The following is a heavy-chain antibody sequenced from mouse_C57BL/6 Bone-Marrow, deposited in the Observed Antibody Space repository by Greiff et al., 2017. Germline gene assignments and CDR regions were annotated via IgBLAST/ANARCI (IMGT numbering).Heavy chain of an antibody. Sequence: VQLKESGAELVRPGASVKLSCTASGFNIKDDYMHWVKQRPEQGLEWIGWIDPENGDTEYASKFQGKATITADTSSNTPYLQRSSLTSEDTAVYYCTTGEEGAPRGQGTLVTVSA. V-gene: IGHV14-4*01. CDR1: GFNIKDDY. CDR3: TTGEEGAP. J-gene: IGHJ3*01. CDR2: IDPENGDT.